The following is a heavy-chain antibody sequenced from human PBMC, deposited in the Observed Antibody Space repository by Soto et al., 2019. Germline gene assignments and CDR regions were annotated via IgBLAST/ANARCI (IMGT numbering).Heavy chain of an antibody. V-gene: IGHV5-51*01. CDR2: FYPGDSTS. D-gene: IGHD2-2*03. CDR1: GYSFISYW. Sequence: GESLKISCKTSGYSFISYWVAWVRQKPGKGLEWMGTFYPGDSTSTYSPSFQGQVTISVDKSISTAYLHLSSLKASDTAMYYCARIIGYCRNNGCSWTFDIWGQGTTVTVSS. J-gene: IGHJ3*02. CDR3: ARIIGYCRNNGCSWTFDI.